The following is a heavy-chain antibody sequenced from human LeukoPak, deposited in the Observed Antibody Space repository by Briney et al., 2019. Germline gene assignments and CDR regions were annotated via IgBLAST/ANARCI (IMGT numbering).Heavy chain of an antibody. CDR3: ARATWIPLWLRFDY. Sequence: GRSLRLSCAASGFTFSSYAMHWVRQTPGKGLECVAVISYDGSNKYYADSVKGRFTISRDNSKNTLYLQMNRLRAEDTAVYYCARATWIPLWLRFDYWGQGTLVTVSS. CDR2: ISYDGSNK. J-gene: IGHJ4*02. CDR1: GFTFSSYA. V-gene: IGHV3-30*04. D-gene: IGHD5-18*01.